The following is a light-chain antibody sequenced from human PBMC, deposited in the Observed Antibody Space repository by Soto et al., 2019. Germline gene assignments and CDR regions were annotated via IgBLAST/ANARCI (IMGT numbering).Light chain of an antibody. CDR1: SSNIGAGYD. Sequence: QYVLTQPPSVSGAPGQRVTISCTGSSSNIGAGYDVHWYQQLPGTAPKLLIYGNSNRPSGVPDRFSGSKSGTSASLAITGLQSEDEADYYCQSYDSSLSASEVFGGGTKVTVL. V-gene: IGLV1-40*01. CDR3: QSYDSSLSASEV. J-gene: IGLJ3*02. CDR2: GNS.